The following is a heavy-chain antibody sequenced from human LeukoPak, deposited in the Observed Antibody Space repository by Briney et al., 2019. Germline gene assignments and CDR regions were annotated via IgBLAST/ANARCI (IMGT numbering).Heavy chain of an antibody. CDR2: ISYDGGNK. V-gene: IGHV3-30*04. CDR3: ARNHQTRNYCSGGTCPSYYNAMDV. CDR1: GFTFNTYA. Sequence: GRSLRLSCVASGFTFNTYAMHWVRQAPGKGLEWVAVISYDGGNKYYADSVKGRFTISRDNSKNTLYLQMNSLRAEDTAVYYCARNHQTRNYCSGGTCPSYYNAMDVWGKGTTVTVSS. J-gene: IGHJ6*04. D-gene: IGHD2-15*01.